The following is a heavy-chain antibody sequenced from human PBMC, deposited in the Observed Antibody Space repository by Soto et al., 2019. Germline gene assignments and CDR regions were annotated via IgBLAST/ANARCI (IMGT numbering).Heavy chain of an antibody. CDR2: IHSSGST. Sequence: QVQLQESGPGLVKPSETLSLTCTVSGGSINSYYWSWIRQPPGKGLEWVGNIHSSGSTTYNPSLKSRVPISVDTPKSQFPLKLNSVTAADTAVYYCARGGGWLPEYWGQGTLVTVSS. CDR1: GGSINSYY. D-gene: IGHD5-12*01. V-gene: IGHV4-59*01. J-gene: IGHJ4*02. CDR3: ARGGGWLPEY.